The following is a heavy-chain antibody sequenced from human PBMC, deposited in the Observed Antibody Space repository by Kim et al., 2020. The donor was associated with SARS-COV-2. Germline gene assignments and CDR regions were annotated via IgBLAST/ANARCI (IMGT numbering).Heavy chain of an antibody. Sequence: EYPDSVKSRIVINQDTTKNQVSLQMNSVTPEDTAVYYCVRGTDYSGLGYWGQGTLVTVSS. J-gene: IGHJ4*02. CDR3: VRGTDYSGLGY. V-gene: IGHV6-1*01. D-gene: IGHD5-12*01.